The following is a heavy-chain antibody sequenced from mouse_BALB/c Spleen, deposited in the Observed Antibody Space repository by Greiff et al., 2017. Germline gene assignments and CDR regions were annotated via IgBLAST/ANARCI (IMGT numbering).Heavy chain of an antibody. CDR1: GFSLTSYG. D-gene: IGHD2-1*01. CDR3: AGNYGNYTFYAMDY. CDR2: IWSGGST. J-gene: IGHJ4*01. V-gene: IGHV2-2*02. Sequence: VQGVESGPGLVQPSQSLSITCTVSGFSLTSYGVHWVRQSPGKGLEWLGVIWSGGSTDYNAAFISRLSISKDNSKSQVFFKMNSLQANDTAIYYCAGNYGNYTFYAMDYWGQGTSVTVSS.